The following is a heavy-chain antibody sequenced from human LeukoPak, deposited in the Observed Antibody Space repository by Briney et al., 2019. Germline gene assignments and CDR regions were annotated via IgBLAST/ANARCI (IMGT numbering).Heavy chain of an antibody. CDR1: GGSMNNYY. V-gene: IGHV4-59*08. CDR2: AYHTGHT. Sequence: SETLSLTCTVSGGSMNNYYWSWIRQPPGKGLEWIAYAYHTGHTHYNPSLKSRVTISLDTSKSQVSLKVNSVTAADTAVYYCARHPFSAPFDYWGQGTLVTVSS. J-gene: IGHJ4*02. D-gene: IGHD6-19*01. CDR3: ARHPFSAPFDY.